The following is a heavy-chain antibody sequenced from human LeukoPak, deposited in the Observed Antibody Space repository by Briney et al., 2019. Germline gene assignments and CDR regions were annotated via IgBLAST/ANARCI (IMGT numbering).Heavy chain of an antibody. V-gene: IGHV4-30-4*01. CDR2: IYYSGST. J-gene: IGHJ4*02. D-gene: IGHD3-10*01. Sequence: SETLSLTCTVSGGSISSGDYYWSWIRQPPGKGLEWIGYIYYSGSTYYNPSLKSRVTISVDTSKNQFSLKLSSVTAADTAVYYCARAPRELLYSFDYWGQGTLVTVSS. CDR3: ARAPRELLYSFDY. CDR1: GGSISSGDYY.